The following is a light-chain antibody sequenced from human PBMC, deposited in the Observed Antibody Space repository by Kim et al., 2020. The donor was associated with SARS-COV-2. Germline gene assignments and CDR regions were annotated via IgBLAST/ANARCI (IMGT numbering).Light chain of an antibody. V-gene: IGLV2-23*02. CDR1: NDVGNYNL. CDR3: CSYAGSRYFVL. J-gene: IGLJ2*01. Sequence: SITISRHWTQNDVGNYNLVSWYRQRPGKAPKLIIFEVTKRPSGVSNRFSGSKSGDTVSLTISGLQAEDESDYYCCSYAGSRYFVLFGGGTQLTVL. CDR2: EVT.